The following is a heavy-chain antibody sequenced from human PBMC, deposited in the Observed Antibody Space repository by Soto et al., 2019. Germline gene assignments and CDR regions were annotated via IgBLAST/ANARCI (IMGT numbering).Heavy chain of an antibody. V-gene: IGHV1-58*01. CDR3: AASYYDSSGYGTYYFDY. D-gene: IGHD3-22*01. Sequence: ASVKVSCKASGFTFTSSAVRWVRQARGQRLEWIGWIVVGSGNTNYAQKSQERVTITRDMSTSTAYMELSSLRSEDTAVYYCAASYYDSSGYGTYYFDYWGQGTLVTVSS. CDR1: GFTFTSSA. CDR2: IVVGSGNT. J-gene: IGHJ4*02.